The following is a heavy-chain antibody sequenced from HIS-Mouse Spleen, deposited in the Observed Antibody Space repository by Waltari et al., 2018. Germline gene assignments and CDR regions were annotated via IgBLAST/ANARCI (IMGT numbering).Heavy chain of an antibody. CDR1: GFTFSSYW. D-gene: IGHD6-19*01. J-gene: IGHJ1*01. CDR2: INSDGSST. Sequence: EVQLVESGGGLVQPGGSLRLSCAASGFTFSSYWMHWVRQAPGKGLVGVSRINSDGSSTSYADSVKGRFTISRDNAKNTLYLQMNSLRAEDTAVYYCAKEHIAVAGTGYFQHWGQGTLVTVSS. CDR3: AKEHIAVAGTGYFQH. V-gene: IGHV3-74*01.